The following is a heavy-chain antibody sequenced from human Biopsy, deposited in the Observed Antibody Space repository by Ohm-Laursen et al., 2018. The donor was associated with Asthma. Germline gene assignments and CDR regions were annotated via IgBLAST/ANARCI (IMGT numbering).Heavy chain of an antibody. Sequence: KVSCKASGGTFSRYAISWVRQAPGQGLEWMGGIIPVFGTSNYAQKFQGRVTIPADESTSTAYMELSSLRSEDTAVYYCARDPHNSYLASLRTKFNYYYYGMDVWGQGTTVTVSS. CDR3: ARDPHNSYLASLRTKFNYYYYGMDV. CDR2: IIPVFGTS. V-gene: IGHV1-69*01. D-gene: IGHD1-7*01. J-gene: IGHJ6*02. CDR1: GGTFSRYA.